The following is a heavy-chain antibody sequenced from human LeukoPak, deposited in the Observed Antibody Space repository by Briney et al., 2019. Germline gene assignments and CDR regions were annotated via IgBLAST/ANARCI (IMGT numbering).Heavy chain of an antibody. CDR1: GFIFSNYA. CDR2: LSVITATP. CDR3: AKGGSYKTNWFDP. V-gene: IGHV3-23*01. Sequence: PGGSLRLSCAASGFIFSNYAMSWVRQAPGKGLEWVSTLSVITATPYYAGSMRGRFTISRDNSKNTLYLQMNSLRADDTAVYYCAKGGSYKTNWFDPWGQGTLVTVSS. J-gene: IGHJ5*02. D-gene: IGHD3-10*01.